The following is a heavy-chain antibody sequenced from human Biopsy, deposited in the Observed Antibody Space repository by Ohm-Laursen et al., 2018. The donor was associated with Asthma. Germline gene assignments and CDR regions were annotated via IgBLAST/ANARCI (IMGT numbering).Heavy chain of an antibody. CDR3: AREGVAGTHIED. D-gene: IGHD6-19*01. CDR1: RFTYE. CDR2: ISYDGSSI. V-gene: IGHV3-30-3*01. J-gene: IGHJ4*02. Sequence: SLRLSCAASRFTYEMHWVRQAPGKGLEWVAVISYDGSSIYYADSVKGRFTISRDNSKNTLSLQMNSLTAEDTAVYHCAREGVAGTHIEDWGQGTLVTVSS.